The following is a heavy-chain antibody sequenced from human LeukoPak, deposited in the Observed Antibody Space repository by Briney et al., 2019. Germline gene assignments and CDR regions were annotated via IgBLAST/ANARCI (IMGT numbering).Heavy chain of an antibody. Sequence: GGSLRISCTAAGFTFDDYAMSWFRQAPGKGLEWVGFIRSKAYGGTTEYAASVKGRFTISRDDSKSIAYLQMNSLKTEDTAVYYCTRSSFDWTDWFDPWGQGTLVTVSS. CDR2: IRSKAYGGTT. V-gene: IGHV3-49*03. J-gene: IGHJ5*02. D-gene: IGHD3-9*01. CDR3: TRSSFDWTDWFDP. CDR1: GFTFDDYA.